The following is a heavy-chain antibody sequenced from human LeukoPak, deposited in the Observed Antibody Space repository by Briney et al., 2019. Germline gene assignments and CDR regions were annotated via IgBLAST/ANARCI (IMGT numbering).Heavy chain of an antibody. D-gene: IGHD2-15*01. V-gene: IGHV1-2*02. Sequence: ASVKVSCKASGYTFTGYYIHWVRQAPGQGLEWMGWINPNSGVTNYTQKFQGRFTMTRDTSISTAYMDLSRLRSDDTAVYYCARRSSGGASSPFDYWGQGTLVTVSS. CDR1: GYTFTGYY. CDR2: INPNSGVT. J-gene: IGHJ4*02. CDR3: ARRSSGGASSPFDY.